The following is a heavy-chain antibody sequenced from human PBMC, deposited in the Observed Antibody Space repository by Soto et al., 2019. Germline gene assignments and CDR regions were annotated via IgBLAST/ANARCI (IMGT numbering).Heavy chain of an antibody. CDR3: ARGNGGYSSSSRPTRYNWFDP. Sequence: QVQLQQWGAGLLKPSETLSLTCAVYGGSFSGYYWSWIRQPPGKGLEWIGEINHSGSTNYNPSLKSRVTISVDTSKNQFSLKLSSVTAADTAVYYCARGNGGYSSSSRPTRYNWFDPWGQGTLVTVSS. CDR2: INHSGST. J-gene: IGHJ5*02. V-gene: IGHV4-34*01. D-gene: IGHD6-6*01. CDR1: GGSFSGYY.